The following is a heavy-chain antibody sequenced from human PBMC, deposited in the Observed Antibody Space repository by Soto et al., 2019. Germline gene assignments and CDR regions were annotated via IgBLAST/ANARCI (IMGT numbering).Heavy chain of an antibody. J-gene: IGHJ6*02. Sequence: GGSLRLSCTASEFSLSTYSMNWVRQAPGKGLEWVSSISTRSDVYYADSVKGRSTIARDNAKNSLSLQMNSLSAEDTGVYYCAREKTAWPLAYGLEVWGQGTTVTVSS. CDR3: AREKTAWPLAYGLEV. CDR1: EFSLSTYS. D-gene: IGHD2-21*02. V-gene: IGHV3-21*03. CDR2: ISTRSDV.